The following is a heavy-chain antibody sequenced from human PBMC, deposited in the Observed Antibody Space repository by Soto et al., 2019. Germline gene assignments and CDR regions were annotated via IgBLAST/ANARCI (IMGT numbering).Heavy chain of an antibody. Sequence: PSETLSLTCTVSGGSVSSGSYYWSWIRQPPGKGLEWIGYIYYSGSTNYNPSLKSRVTISVDTSKNQFSLKLSSVTAADTAVYYFARGLAVVGPATWFDPWGQGTLVTVSS. CDR1: GGSVSSGSYY. CDR3: ARGLAVVGPATWFDP. V-gene: IGHV4-61*01. CDR2: IYYSGST. D-gene: IGHD2-2*01. J-gene: IGHJ5*02.